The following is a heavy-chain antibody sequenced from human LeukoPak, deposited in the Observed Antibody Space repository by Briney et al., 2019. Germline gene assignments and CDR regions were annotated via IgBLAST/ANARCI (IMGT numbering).Heavy chain of an antibody. V-gene: IGHV3-21*01. Sequence: PGGSLRLSCAASGFSVSRNYMNWVRQAPGKGLEWVSSISSSSSYIYYADSVKGRFTISRDNAKNSLYLQMNSLRAEDTAVYYCGGLKKAHYVFWGAPGGVFDIGGKGKMVTVSS. J-gene: IGHJ3*02. D-gene: IGHD3-3*01. CDR1: GFSVSRNY. CDR3: GGLKKAHYVFWGAPGGVFDI. CDR2: ISSSSSYI.